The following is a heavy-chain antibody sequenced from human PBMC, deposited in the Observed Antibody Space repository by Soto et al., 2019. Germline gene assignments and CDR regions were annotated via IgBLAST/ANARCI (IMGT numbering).Heavy chain of an antibody. Sequence: QVQLVESGGGVVQPGRSLRLSCAASGFTFSSYAMHWVRQAPGKGLEWVAVISYDGSNNYYADSVKGRFTISRDNSKNTLYLQMNSLRAEDTAVYYCARDPLWGTAMVLWYFDLWGRGTLVNVSA. D-gene: IGHD5-18*01. CDR1: GFTFSSYA. J-gene: IGHJ2*01. V-gene: IGHV3-30-3*01. CDR2: ISYDGSNN. CDR3: ARDPLWGTAMVLWYFDL.